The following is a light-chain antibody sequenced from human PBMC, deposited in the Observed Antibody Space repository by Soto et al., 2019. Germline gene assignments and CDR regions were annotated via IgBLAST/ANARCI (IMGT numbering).Light chain of an antibody. V-gene: IGLV2-18*02. Sequence: QSALTQPPSVSGSPGQSVAISCTGTGSDIGTYNRVSWYQQPPGTAPKLIIYDVSDRPSGVPDRFSGSKSGNTASLTISGLQAEDEADYYCCSYTSSSTYVFGTGTKLTVL. J-gene: IGLJ1*01. CDR2: DVS. CDR3: CSYTSSSTYV. CDR1: GSDIGTYNR.